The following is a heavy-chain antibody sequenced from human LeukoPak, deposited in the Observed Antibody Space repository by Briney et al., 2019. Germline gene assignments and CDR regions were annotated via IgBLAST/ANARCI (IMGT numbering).Heavy chain of an antibody. Sequence: PGGSLRLSCAASGFSFSNYEMNWVRQAPGKGLEWISYITASSTTIYYADSLKGRFTITRDNAKNSLYLQMNGLRGEDTAVYYCAKGPGARGHFNWFDPWGQGTLVTVSS. V-gene: IGHV3-48*03. CDR2: ITASSTTI. D-gene: IGHD5-12*01. J-gene: IGHJ5*02. CDR1: GFSFSNYE. CDR3: AKGPGARGHFNWFDP.